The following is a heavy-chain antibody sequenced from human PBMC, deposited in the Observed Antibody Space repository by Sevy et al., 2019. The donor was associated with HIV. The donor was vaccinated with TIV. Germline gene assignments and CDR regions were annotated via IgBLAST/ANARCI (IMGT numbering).Heavy chain of an antibody. J-gene: IGHJ4*02. V-gene: IGHV1-18*01. D-gene: IGHD5-12*01. CDR3: ARDKMATMPNDY. Sequence: ASVKVSCKASGYTFTSYGISWVRQAPGQGLEWMGWISAHNGNTNYAQKFQGRVTMTKDTSTSTAYMELRSLRSDDTAVYYCARDKMATMPNDYWGQGTLVTVSS. CDR2: ISAHNGNT. CDR1: GYTFTSYG.